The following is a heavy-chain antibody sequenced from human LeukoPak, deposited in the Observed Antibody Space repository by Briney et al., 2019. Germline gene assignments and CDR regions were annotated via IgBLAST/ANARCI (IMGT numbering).Heavy chain of an antibody. J-gene: IGHJ4*02. CDR3: ARPMEAYCGGDCYSGY. CDR2: INPNSGGT. CDR1: GYTFTSYY. V-gene: IGHV1-2*02. D-gene: IGHD2-21*01. Sequence: ASVKVSCKASGYTFTSYYMHWVRQAPGQGLEWMGWINPNSGGTNYAQKFQGRVTMTRDTSISTAYMELSRLRSDDTAVYYCARPMEAYCGGDCYSGYWGQGTLGTVSS.